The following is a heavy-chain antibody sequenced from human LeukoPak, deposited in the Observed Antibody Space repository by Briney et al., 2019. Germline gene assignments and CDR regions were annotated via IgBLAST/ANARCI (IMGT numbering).Heavy chain of an antibody. V-gene: IGHV1-8*01. CDR1: GYTFTSYD. D-gene: IGHD2-15*01. J-gene: IGHJ5*02. CDR3: ARVRPPRYCSGGSCARTGNWFDP. Sequence: ASVKVSCKASGYTFTSYDINWVRQATGQGLEWMGWVNPNSGNTGYAQKFQGRVTMTRNTSISTAYMELSSLRSEDTAVYYCARVRPPRYCSGGSCARTGNWFDPWGQGTLVTVSS. CDR2: VNPNSGNT.